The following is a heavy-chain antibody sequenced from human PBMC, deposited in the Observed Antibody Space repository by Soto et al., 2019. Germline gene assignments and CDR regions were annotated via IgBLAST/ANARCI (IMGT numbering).Heavy chain of an antibody. CDR2: IYHSGST. CDR1: GYSISSGYY. J-gene: IGHJ6*02. Sequence: SETLSLTCAVSGYSISSGYYWCWIRQPPGKGLEWIGSIYHSGSTYYNPSLKSRVTISVDTSKNQFSLQLSSVTAADTAVYYCARGRTMGFLEWLPSLGMDVWGQGTTVTVSS. V-gene: IGHV4-38-2*01. CDR3: ARGRTMGFLEWLPSLGMDV. D-gene: IGHD3-3*01.